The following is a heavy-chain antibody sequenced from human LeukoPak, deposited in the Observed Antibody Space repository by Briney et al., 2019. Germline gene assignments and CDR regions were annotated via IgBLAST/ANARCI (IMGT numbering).Heavy chain of an antibody. V-gene: IGHV1-8*02. CDR3: ARGLGKGVRGVINGY. CDR2: MKPNRGNT. D-gene: IGHD3-10*01. Sequence: ASLKDSCKASGYTSTVFPMHCVRQAPGQRLEWMGWMKPNRGNTDYAQKFQGRVTMTRNTSIISAYMELSSLGSEDTAVYYCARGLGKGVRGVINGYWGQGTLVTVSS. CDR1: GYTSTVFP. J-gene: IGHJ4*02.